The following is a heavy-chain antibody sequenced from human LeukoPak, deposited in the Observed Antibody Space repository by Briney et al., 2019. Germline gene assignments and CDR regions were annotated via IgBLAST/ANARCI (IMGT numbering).Heavy chain of an antibody. CDR3: AKDLDSSGKCSDWFDP. Sequence: HPGGSLRLSCAASGFTFSGFAMSWVRRTPGKGLEWVSGISGSGDNTLYADSVKGRFTISRDNSKNTLYLEMNSLRAEDTAIYYCAKDLDSSGKCSDWFDPWGQEPWSPSPQ. J-gene: IGHJ5*02. D-gene: IGHD1-26*01. V-gene: IGHV3-23*01. CDR2: ISGSGDNT. CDR1: GFTFSGFA.